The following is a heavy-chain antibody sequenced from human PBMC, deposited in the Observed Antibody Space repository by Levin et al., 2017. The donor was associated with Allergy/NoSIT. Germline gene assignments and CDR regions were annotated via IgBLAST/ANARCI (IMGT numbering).Heavy chain of an antibody. CDR1: TFSSYA. Sequence: TFSSYAMSWVRQAPGKGLEWVSGISASGATTYYADFVKGRFTISRDNSKNTLYLQMNSLRTEDTAVYYCTKKGGANRYYYYYMDVWGKGTTVTVSS. J-gene: IGHJ6*03. CDR3: TKKGGANRYYYYYMDV. D-gene: IGHD1-14*01. V-gene: IGHV3-23*01. CDR2: ISASGATT.